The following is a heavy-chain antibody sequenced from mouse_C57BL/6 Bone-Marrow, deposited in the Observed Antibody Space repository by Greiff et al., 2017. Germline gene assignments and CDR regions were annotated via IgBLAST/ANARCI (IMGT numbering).Heavy chain of an antibody. CDR1: GYTFTSYW. V-gene: IGHV1-64*01. CDR3: AGDYDYDGRRDAMDY. CDR2: IHPNSGST. D-gene: IGHD2-4*01. Sequence: VQLQQSGAELVKPGASVKLSCKASGYTFTSYWMHWVKQRPGQGLEWIGMIHPNSGSTNYNEKFKSKATLTVDKSSSTAYMQLSSLTSEDSAVYYGAGDYDYDGRRDAMDYWGQGTTVTVSS. J-gene: IGHJ4*01.